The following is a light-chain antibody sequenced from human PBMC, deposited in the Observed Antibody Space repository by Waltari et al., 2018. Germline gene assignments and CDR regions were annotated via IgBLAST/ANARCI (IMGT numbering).Light chain of an antibody. Sequence: EIELTQSPGTLYLSPGERATLSCRASQSVRSSYLAWYQQKPGQAPRLLIYDASSRATGIPERFSGSGSGTDFTLTISRLEPEDFAVYYCQEYGTSRTFGQGTKVEIK. V-gene: IGKV3-20*01. J-gene: IGKJ1*01. CDR2: DAS. CDR1: QSVRSSY. CDR3: QEYGTSRT.